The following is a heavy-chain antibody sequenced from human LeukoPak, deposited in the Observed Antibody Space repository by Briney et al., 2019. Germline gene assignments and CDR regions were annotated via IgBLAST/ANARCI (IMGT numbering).Heavy chain of an antibody. V-gene: IGHV1-69*05. CDR1: GGTFCSYA. Sequence: ASVKVSGKASGGTFCSYAISWVRQAPGQGLEWMGRIIPIFGTANYAQKFQCRDTITTAESTRTAYMVLSRLTSEDTPLYYCAALGYCSGGSWYYIDYWGQGTLVTVSS. D-gene: IGHD2-15*01. CDR3: AALGYCSGGSWYYIDY. J-gene: IGHJ4*02. CDR2: IIPIFGTA.